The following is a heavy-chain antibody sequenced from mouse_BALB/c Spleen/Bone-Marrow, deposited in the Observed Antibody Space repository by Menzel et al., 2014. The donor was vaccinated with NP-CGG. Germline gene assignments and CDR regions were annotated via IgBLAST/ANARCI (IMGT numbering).Heavy chain of an antibody. V-gene: IGHV1-7*01. CDR3: ARFRYDWYFDV. D-gene: IGHD2-14*01. CDR1: GYTFTSYW. Sequence: QVHVKQSGAELVKPGASVKLSCKASGYTFTSYWMHWVKQRPGQGLEWIGYINPSTGYTEYNQKFKDKATLTADKSSSTAYMQLSSLTSEDSAVYYCARFRYDWYFDVWGAGTTVIVSS. J-gene: IGHJ1*01. CDR2: INPSTGYT.